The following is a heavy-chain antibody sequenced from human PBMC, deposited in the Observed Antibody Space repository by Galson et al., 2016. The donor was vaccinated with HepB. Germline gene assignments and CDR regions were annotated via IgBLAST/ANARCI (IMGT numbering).Heavy chain of an antibody. CDR1: GFTFSAYA. CDR3: ATGGNSGYFQH. CDR2: LTNSGDST. Sequence: SLRLSCAASGFTFSAYAMSWVRRAPGKGLEWVSALTNSGDSTFYADSVKGRFTISRDNSKNTLYLQLHSLRGDDTAVYYCATGGNSGYFQHWGQGTPVSVSS. D-gene: IGHD4-23*01. J-gene: IGHJ1*01. V-gene: IGHV3-23*01.